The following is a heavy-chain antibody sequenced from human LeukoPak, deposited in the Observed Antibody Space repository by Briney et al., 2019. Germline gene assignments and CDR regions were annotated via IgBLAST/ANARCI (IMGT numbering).Heavy chain of an antibody. V-gene: IGHV4-39*01. CDR1: GGSISSSSYY. J-gene: IGHJ4*02. Sequence: SETLSLTCTVSGGSISSSSYYWGWIRQPPGKGLEWIGSIYYSGSTYYNPSLNSRVNISVDTYKNQFSLKLSSETAADTAVYYCARQTFADYDFWSGYYPTYTYFDYWGQGTLVTVSS. D-gene: IGHD3-3*01. CDR2: IYYSGST. CDR3: ARQTFADYDFWSGYYPTYTYFDY.